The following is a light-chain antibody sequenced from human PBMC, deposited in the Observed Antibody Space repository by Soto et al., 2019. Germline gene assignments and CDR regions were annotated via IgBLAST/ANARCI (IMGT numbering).Light chain of an antibody. Sequence: SPATLSVSPGERATLSCRASQTVSINLAWYQQKPGQAPRLLIYGASTRATGIPARFSGSGSGTEFTLTISSLQSEDFAVYYCQQYNNWPITFGQGTRLEIK. V-gene: IGKV3-15*01. CDR3: QQYNNWPIT. CDR2: GAS. CDR1: QTVSIN. J-gene: IGKJ5*01.